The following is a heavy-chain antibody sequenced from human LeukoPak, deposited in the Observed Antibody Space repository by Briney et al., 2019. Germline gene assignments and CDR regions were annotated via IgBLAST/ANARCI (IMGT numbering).Heavy chain of an antibody. CDR1: GFTFSSYG. D-gene: IGHD3-9*01. V-gene: IGHV3-30*02. J-gene: IGHJ3*02. CDR2: IRYDGSNK. CDR3: AKFDTRQLDAFDI. Sequence: GGSLRLSCAASGFTFSSYGMHWVRQAPGKGLEWVAFIRYDGSNKYYADSVKGRFTISRDNSKNTLYLQMNSLRAEDTAVYYCAKFDTRQLDAFDIWGQGTMVTVSS.